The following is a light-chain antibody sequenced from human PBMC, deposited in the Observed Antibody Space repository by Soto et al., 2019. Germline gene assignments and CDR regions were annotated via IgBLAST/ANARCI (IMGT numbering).Light chain of an antibody. J-gene: IGLJ1*01. Sequence: QYVLTQPTSVSGSPGQSITISCTGASSDVGGYNFVSWYQHHPGTPPKLIIYEVSHRPSGVSHRFSGSKSANTASLTISGLQVEDEADYFCGSYSSTTTREVFGTGTKVTVL. CDR1: SSDVGGYNF. CDR3: GSYSSTTTREV. CDR2: EVS. V-gene: IGLV2-14*01.